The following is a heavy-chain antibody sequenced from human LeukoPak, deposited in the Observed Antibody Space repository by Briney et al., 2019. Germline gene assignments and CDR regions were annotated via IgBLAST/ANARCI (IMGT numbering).Heavy chain of an antibody. CDR1: GFTVSSNY. D-gene: IGHD3-10*02. Sequence: GGSLRLSCAASGFTVSSNYMSWVREAPGKGLEWVSVIYSGGSTYYADSVKGRFTISRDNSKNTLYLQMNSLRAEDTAVYYCAELGITMIGGVWGKGTTVTISS. J-gene: IGHJ6*04. CDR3: AELGITMIGGV. V-gene: IGHV3-53*01. CDR2: IYSGGST.